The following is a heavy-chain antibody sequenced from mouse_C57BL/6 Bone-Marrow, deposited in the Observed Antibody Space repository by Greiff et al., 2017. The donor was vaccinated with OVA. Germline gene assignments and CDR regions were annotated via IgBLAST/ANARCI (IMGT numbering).Heavy chain of an antibody. CDR3: ARGNYSNWGNY. CDR1: GYSITSGYY. V-gene: IGHV3-6*01. D-gene: IGHD2-5*01. J-gene: IGHJ2*01. Sequence: VQLQQSGPGLVKPSQSLSLTCSVTGYSITSGYYWNWIRQFPGNKLEWMGYISYDGSNNYNPSLKNRISITRDTSKNQFFLKLNSVTTEDTATYYCARGNYSNWGNYWGQGTTLTVSS. CDR2: ISYDGSN.